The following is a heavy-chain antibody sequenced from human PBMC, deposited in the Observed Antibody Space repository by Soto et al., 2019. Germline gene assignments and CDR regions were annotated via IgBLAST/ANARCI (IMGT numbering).Heavy chain of an antibody. V-gene: IGHV3-74*01. CDR2: ITGDGTNT. CDR3: ARDGRDGTPFDY. CDR1: GFAFRSYW. J-gene: IGHJ4*02. Sequence: PGGSLRLSCAASGFAFRSYWLHWVRQAPGKGLMVVSRITGDGTNTAYATSVEGRFTISRDNAKNMVYLQMDSLKPEDTAVYYCARDGRDGTPFDYSGQAALVTVSS. D-gene: IGHD2-15*01.